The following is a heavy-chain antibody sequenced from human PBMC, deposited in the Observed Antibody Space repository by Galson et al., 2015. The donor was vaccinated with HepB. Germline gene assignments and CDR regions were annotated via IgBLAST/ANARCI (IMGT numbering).Heavy chain of an antibody. Sequence: PALVKPTQTLTLTCTFSGFSLSTSGVGVGWIRQPPGKALEWLALIYWDDDKRYSPSLKSRLTITKDTSKNQVVLTMTNMDPVDTATYYCAHVDYDILTGYYGGNYFDYWGQGTLVTVSS. D-gene: IGHD3-9*01. CDR1: GFSLSTSGVG. V-gene: IGHV2-5*02. CDR2: IYWDDDK. J-gene: IGHJ4*02. CDR3: AHVDYDILTGYYGGNYFDY.